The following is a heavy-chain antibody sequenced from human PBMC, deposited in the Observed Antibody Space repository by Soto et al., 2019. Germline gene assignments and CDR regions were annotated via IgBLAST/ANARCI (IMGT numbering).Heavy chain of an antibody. V-gene: IGHV3-9*01. Sequence: PGGSLRLSCAASGFTLDDYAMPWVRQAPGKGLEWVSGISCNCGSIGYADSVKGRFTISRDNANNSLYLQMNSLRAEDTALYYCAKDIRSAATPTFDYWGQGT. CDR1: GFTLDDYA. J-gene: IGHJ4*02. D-gene: IGHD2-2*01. CDR2: ISCNCGSI. CDR3: AKDIRSAATPTFDY.